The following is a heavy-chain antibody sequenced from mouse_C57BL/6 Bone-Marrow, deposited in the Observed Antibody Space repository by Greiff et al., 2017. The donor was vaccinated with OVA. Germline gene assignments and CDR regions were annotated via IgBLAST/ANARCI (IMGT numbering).Heavy chain of an antibody. Sequence: VQLQQSGGDLVKPGGSLKLSCAASGFTFSSYGMSWVRQTPDKRLEWVATISSGGSYTYYPDSVKGRFTISRDNAKNTLYLQMSSLKSEDTAMYYCARRPYYYGSSYDYFDYWGQGTTLTVSS. J-gene: IGHJ2*01. CDR3: ARRPYYYGSSYDYFDY. CDR2: ISSGGSYT. D-gene: IGHD1-1*01. V-gene: IGHV5-6*01. CDR1: GFTFSSYG.